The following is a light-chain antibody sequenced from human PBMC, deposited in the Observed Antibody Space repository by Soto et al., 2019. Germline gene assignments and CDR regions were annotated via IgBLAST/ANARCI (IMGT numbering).Light chain of an antibody. CDR2: DAS. CDR3: QQRSNWPLA. V-gene: IGKV3D-20*02. CDR1: QSVSSGY. Sequence: EIVLTQSPATLSLSPGERATLSCRASQSVSSGYLAWYQQKPGQAPRLLIYDASSRATGIPDRFSGSGSGTDFTLTISSLEPEDFAVYYCQQRSNWPLAFGRGTRLEIK. J-gene: IGKJ5*01.